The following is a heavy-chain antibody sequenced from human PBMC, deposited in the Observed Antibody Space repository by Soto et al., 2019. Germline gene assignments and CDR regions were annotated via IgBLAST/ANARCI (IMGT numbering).Heavy chain of an antibody. CDR2: ISGGGDTT. CDR3: AKGRGGSGSLTPRVDF. J-gene: IGHJ4*02. Sequence: EVQLLESGGGLVQPGGSLRLSCAASGFTFNNYAMTWVRQAPGKGPEWVSAISGGGDTTSYADSVKGRFTVSRDGSKNTLYRQMSSLRAEDTALYYCAKGRGGSGSLTPRVDFWGQGTLVTVSS. CDR1: GFTFNNYA. D-gene: IGHD3-10*01. V-gene: IGHV3-23*01.